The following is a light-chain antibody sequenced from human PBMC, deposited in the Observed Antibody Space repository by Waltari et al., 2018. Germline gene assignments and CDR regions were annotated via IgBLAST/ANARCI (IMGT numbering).Light chain of an antibody. CDR1: QSVSSY. J-gene: IGKJ2*01. CDR3: QQYGSSPRT. V-gene: IGKV3-20*01. CDR2: GAS. Sequence: ETVLTQSPGTLSLSPGERATLSCRASQSVSSYLAWYQQRPGRAPRLLIYGASSRATGIPDRSSGSGSGTDFTLTISRLEPEDFAVYYCQQYGSSPRTFGQGTKLEI.